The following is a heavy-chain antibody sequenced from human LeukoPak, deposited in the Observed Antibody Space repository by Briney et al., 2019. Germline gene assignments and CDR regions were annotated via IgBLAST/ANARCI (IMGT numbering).Heavy chain of an antibody. CDR1: GGSISSGDYY. J-gene: IGHJ4*02. CDR2: IYYSGST. Sequence: SQTLSLTCTVSGGSISSGDYYWSWIRQPPGKGLECIGYIYYSGSTYYNPSLQSRVTISVDTSKNQFSLKLSSVTAADTAVYYCAVHIPFWSGYYAFDYWGQGTLVTVSS. D-gene: IGHD3-3*01. V-gene: IGHV4-30-4*08. CDR3: AVHIPFWSGYYAFDY.